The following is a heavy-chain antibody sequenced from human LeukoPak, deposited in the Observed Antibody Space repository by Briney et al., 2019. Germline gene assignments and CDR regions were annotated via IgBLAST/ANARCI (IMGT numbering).Heavy chain of an antibody. Sequence: GGSLRLSCAASGFTVSSNYMSWVRQAPGKGLEGVSVIYSGGSTYYADSVKGRFTISRDNSKNTLYLQMNSLRAEDTAVYYCARAMSIAARLQTIFDYWGQGTLVTVSS. CDR2: IYSGGST. J-gene: IGHJ4*02. CDR3: ARAMSIAARLQTIFDY. V-gene: IGHV3-53*01. CDR1: GFTVSSNY. D-gene: IGHD6-6*01.